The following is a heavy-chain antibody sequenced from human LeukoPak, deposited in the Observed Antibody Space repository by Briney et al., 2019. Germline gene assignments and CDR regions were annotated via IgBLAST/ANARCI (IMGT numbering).Heavy chain of an antibody. V-gene: IGHV1-24*01. Sequence: ASVKVSCKVSGYTLTELSMHWVRQAPGKGLEWMGGFDPEDGETIYAQKFQGRVTMTEDTSTDTAYMELSSLRSEDTAVYYCATAQLQPTVVPAQFDYWGQGTLVTVSS. CDR3: ATAQLQPTVVPAQFDY. CDR2: FDPEDGET. J-gene: IGHJ4*02. D-gene: IGHD2-2*01. CDR1: GYTLTELS.